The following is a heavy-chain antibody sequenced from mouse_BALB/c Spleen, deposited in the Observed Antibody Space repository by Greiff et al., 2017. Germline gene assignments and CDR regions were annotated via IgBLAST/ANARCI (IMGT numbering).Heavy chain of an antibody. D-gene: IGHD1-1*01. CDR2: ISDGGSYT. J-gene: IGHJ4*01. CDR1: GFTFSDYY. CDR3: ARDRDYVTLYAMDY. Sequence: EVKLVESGGGLVKPGGSLKLSCAASGFTFSDYYMYWVRQTPEKRLEWVATISDGGSYTYYPDSVKGRFTISRDNAKNNLYLQMSSLKSEDTAMYYCARDRDYVTLYAMDYWGQGTSVTVSS. V-gene: IGHV5-4*02.